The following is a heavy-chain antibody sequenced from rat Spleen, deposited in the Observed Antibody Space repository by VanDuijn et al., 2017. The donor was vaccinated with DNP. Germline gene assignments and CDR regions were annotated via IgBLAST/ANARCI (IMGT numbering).Heavy chain of an antibody. CDR1: GFTFRNYG. CDR2: ITPNGGST. Sequence: EVQLVESGGGLVQPGRSLKLSCAASGFTFRNYGMHWIRQAPTKGLEWVASITPNGGSTYYRDSVKGRFTISRDNVRSTQYLQMNSLRSEDTATYYCARGATGDYWGQGVMVTVSS. J-gene: IGHJ2*01. D-gene: IGHD1-11*01. V-gene: IGHV5-19*01. CDR3: ARGATGDY.